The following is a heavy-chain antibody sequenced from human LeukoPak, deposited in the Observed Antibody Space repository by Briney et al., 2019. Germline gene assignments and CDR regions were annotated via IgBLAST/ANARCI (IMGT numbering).Heavy chain of an antibody. CDR2: IIPIFGTA. CDR3: ARGTYGGLTSGPSNY. CDR1: GGTFSSYA. V-gene: IGHV1-69*13. Sequence: ASVKVSCKASGGTFSSYATSWVRQAPGQGLEWMGGIIPIFGTANYAQKFQGRVTVTADESTSTAYMELSSLRSEDTAVYYCARGTYGGLTSGPSNYWGQGTLVTVSS. J-gene: IGHJ4*02. D-gene: IGHD4-23*01.